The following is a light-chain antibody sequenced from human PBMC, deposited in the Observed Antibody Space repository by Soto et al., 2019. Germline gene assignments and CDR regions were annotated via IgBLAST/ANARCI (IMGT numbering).Light chain of an antibody. Sequence: QSVLTQPPSVSGAPGQRVTISCTGSSSNIGAGYDVHWYQQLPGTAPKLLIYGNSNRPSGVPDRFSGSKSGTSASLAITGLQAEDEADYYCQSYDSRLSAHVVFGGGTKVTV. CDR1: SSNIGAGYD. J-gene: IGLJ2*01. CDR2: GNS. CDR3: QSYDSRLSAHVV. V-gene: IGLV1-40*01.